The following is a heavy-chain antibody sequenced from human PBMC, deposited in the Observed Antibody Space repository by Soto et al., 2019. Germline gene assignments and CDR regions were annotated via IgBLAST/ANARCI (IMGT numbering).Heavy chain of an antibody. J-gene: IGHJ4*02. V-gene: IGHV4-4*02. Sequence: QVQLQESGPGLVKPSGTLSLTCGVSRGSVSSNNWWTWVRQPPGKGLEWIGEIYQTGTTNYNPSLHSRVTISLDKSNNRFSLKLNSVTAADTAVYYCARRIALSGTAGAPGDWGQGTLVIVSS. CDR3: ARRIALSGTAGAPGD. CDR2: IYQTGTT. D-gene: IGHD6-19*01. CDR1: RGSVSSNNW.